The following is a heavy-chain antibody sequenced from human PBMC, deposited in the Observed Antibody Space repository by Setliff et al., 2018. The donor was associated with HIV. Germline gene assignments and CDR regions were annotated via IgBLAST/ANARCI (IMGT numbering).Heavy chain of an antibody. CDR1: GGSISSHY. J-gene: IGHJ3*02. Sequence: LSETLSLTCTVSGGSISSHYWSWIRQPPGKGLEWIGYIYSTGSTNYNPSLKSRVTISVDTSKNQFSLQLSSVTAADTAVYYCARVQWDLLYVPDAFDIWGQGIMVTVSS. V-gene: IGHV4-59*11. CDR3: ARVQWDLLYVPDAFDI. D-gene: IGHD1-26*01. CDR2: IYSTGST.